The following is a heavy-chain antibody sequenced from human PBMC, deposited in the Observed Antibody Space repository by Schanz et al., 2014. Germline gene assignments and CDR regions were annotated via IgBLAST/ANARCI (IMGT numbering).Heavy chain of an antibody. V-gene: IGHV1-2*06. D-gene: IGHD1-1*01. CDR2: ILPNSGVA. CDR3: ARGFQLAAFDY. CDR1: GYTFSSHY. Sequence: QVQLVQSGAEVKKPGASVTVSCKASGYTFSSHYIHWVRQAPGQGLEWMGRILPNSGVANYAQRFRGRVTMTRDTSISTAYMELRGLQSDDASVYYCARGFQLAAFDYWGQGALV. J-gene: IGHJ4*02.